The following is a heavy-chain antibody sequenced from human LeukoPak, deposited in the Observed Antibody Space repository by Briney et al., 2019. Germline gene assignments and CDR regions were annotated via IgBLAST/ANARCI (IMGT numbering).Heavy chain of an antibody. Sequence: ASVKVSCRVSGYTLTELSMHWVRQAPGKGLEWMGGFDPEDGETIYAQKFQGRVTMTEDTSTDTAYMELSSLRSEDTAVYYCATSPSGSFLIDYWGQGTLVTVSS. CDR2: FDPEDGET. V-gene: IGHV1-24*01. D-gene: IGHD3-10*01. CDR3: ATSPSGSFLIDY. CDR1: GYTLTELS. J-gene: IGHJ4*02.